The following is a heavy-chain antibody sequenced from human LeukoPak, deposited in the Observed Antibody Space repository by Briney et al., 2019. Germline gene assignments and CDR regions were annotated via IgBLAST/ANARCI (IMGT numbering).Heavy chain of an antibody. V-gene: IGHV4-38-2*01. D-gene: IGHD6-6*01. Sequence: SETLTLTCAVSGYSISSGYYWGWIRQPPGKGLEWIGSSYHSGSTYYNPSLKSRVTISVDTSKNQFSLKLSSVTAADTAVYYCARVSRTTPYSSSSGFDFWGQGTLVTVSS. CDR2: SYHSGST. J-gene: IGHJ4*02. CDR3: ARVSRTTPYSSSSGFDF. CDR1: GYSISSGYY.